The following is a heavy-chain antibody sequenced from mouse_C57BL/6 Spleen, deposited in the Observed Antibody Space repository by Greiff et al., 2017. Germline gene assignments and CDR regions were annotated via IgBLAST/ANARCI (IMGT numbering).Heavy chain of an antibody. J-gene: IGHJ2*01. D-gene: IGHD1-1*01. V-gene: IGHV1-69*01. CDR2: IDPSDSYT. CDR3: ARARIYSYRYFDD. CDR1: GYTFTSYW. Sequence: QVQLQQPGAELVMPGASVKLSCKASGYTFTSYWMHWVKQRPGQGLEWIGEIDPSDSYTNYNQKFKGKSTLTVDKSSSTAYMQLSSLTSEDSAVYYCARARIYSYRYFDDWGQGTTLTVSS.